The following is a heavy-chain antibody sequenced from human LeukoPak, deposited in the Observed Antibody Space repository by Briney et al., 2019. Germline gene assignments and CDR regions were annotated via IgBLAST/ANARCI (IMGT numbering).Heavy chain of an antibody. CDR1: GGSFSGYY. CDR2: INHSGST. J-gene: IGHJ6*04. CDR3: ARYDYYYYYGMDV. Sequence: SETLSLTCAVYGGSFSGYYWSWIRQLPGKGLEWIGEINHSGSTNYNPSLKSRVTISVDTSKNQFSLKLSSVTAADTAVYYCARYDYYYYYGMDVWGKGTTVTVSS. V-gene: IGHV4-34*01. D-gene: IGHD5-12*01.